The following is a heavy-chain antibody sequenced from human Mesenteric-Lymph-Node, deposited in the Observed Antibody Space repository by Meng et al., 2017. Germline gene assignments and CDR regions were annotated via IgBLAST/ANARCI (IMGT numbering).Heavy chain of an antibody. Sequence: ESLKISCAASGFTFSSYAMHWVRQAPGKGLEWVATMNEDGSVKFYADSMKGRFTISRDNGQNSLYLHMNSLTAEDTALYYCVREDCGDRYWGQGTLVTVAS. CDR1: GFTFSSYA. V-gene: IGHV3-7*01. CDR2: MNEDGSVK. D-gene: IGHD2-21*02. J-gene: IGHJ4*02. CDR3: VREDCGDRY.